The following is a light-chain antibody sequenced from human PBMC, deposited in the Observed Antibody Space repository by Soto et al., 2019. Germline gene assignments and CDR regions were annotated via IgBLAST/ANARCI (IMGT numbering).Light chain of an antibody. Sequence: QSVLTQPASVSGSPGQSITISCTGTSSDIGSSILVSWYQQHPGKAPKLMIYEDSKRPSGFSNRCSGSKSGNAGSLTISGLQGEDEADYYCCSYAGFNSYVQFGGGTKLTV. CDR3: CSYAGFNSYVQ. CDR1: SSDIGSSIL. J-gene: IGLJ3*02. V-gene: IGLV2-23*01. CDR2: EDS.